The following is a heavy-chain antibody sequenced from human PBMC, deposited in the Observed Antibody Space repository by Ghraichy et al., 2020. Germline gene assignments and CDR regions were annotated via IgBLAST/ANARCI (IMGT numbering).Heavy chain of an antibody. CDR2: ISSSGSTI. CDR1: GFTFSDYY. Sequence: GGSLRLSCAASGFTFSDYYMSWIRQAPGKGLEWVSYISSSGSTIYYADSVKGRFTISRDNAKNSLYLQMNSLRAEDTAVYYCAGMYGSGNNGGYYYYGMDVWGQGTTVTVSS. J-gene: IGHJ6*02. V-gene: IGHV3-11*01. D-gene: IGHD3-10*01. CDR3: AGMYGSGNNGGYYYYGMDV.